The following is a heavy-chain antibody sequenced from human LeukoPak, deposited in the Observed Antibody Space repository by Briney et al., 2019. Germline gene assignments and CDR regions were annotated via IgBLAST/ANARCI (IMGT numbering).Heavy chain of an antibody. V-gene: IGHV4-59*12. D-gene: IGHD3-3*01. CDR2: IYYTGTT. CDR3: ARDLVTRLNQYYDFWRFVP. CDR1: GGSISGYY. Sequence: NPSETLSLTCTVSGGSISGYYWSWIRQPPGRGLEWISYIYYTGTTNYNPSLMSRITISVDTSKNQFSLRLNSVTAADTAVYYCARDLVTRLNQYYDFWRFVPWGQGTLVTVSS. J-gene: IGHJ5*02.